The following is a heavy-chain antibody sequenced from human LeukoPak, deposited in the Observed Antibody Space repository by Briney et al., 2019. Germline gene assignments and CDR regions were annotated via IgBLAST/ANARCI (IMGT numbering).Heavy chain of an antibody. CDR1: GVSISTQS. CDR2: RCDDGRV. D-gene: IGHD2-2*01. Sequence: SETLSLTCSVSGVSISTQSWSWIRQSPGKGLEWVGYRCDDGRVLYNPSLRRRVTISVDASQKQFSLSLRSVTAADTAMYYCARTTRVAPAGRAEYFEDWGQGTLVIASS. CDR3: ARTTRVAPAGRAEYFED. V-gene: IGHV4-59*03. J-gene: IGHJ1*01.